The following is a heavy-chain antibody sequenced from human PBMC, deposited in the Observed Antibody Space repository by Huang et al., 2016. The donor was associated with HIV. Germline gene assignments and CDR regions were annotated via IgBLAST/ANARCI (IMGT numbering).Heavy chain of an antibody. Sequence: EVQLVQSGAEVKKPGESLKISCKGSGYRFRSNWIGGVRRMPGKGLEWMVIISPGDSYTRYSPSFQGQVTISADKSINTAYLQWSSLKASDTAMYYCARLIGSPSFYYGLDVWGQGTTVTVSS. D-gene: IGHD3-10*01. CDR2: ISPGDSYT. CDR3: ARLIGSPSFYYGLDV. J-gene: IGHJ6*02. CDR1: GYRFRSNW. V-gene: IGHV5-51*01.